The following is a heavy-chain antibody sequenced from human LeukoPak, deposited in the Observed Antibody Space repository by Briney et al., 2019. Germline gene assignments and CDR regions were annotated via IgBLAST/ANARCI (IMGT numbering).Heavy chain of an antibody. CDR3: ARRDYSSGWSFDK. Sequence: LSETLSLTCTVSGDSISNYHWTWIRHPAGKELQWIGQIHTSGSTNYNPPLKSRVTMSIDTPENQVSLTMRSVTAADTAVYYCARRDYSSGWSFDKWGQGTLVTVSS. CDR2: IHTSGST. V-gene: IGHV4-4*07. CDR1: GDSISNYH. J-gene: IGHJ4*02. D-gene: IGHD6-19*01.